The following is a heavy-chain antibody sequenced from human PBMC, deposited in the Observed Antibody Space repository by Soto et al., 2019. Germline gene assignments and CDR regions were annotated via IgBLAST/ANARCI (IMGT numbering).Heavy chain of an antibody. Sequence: EVQLVESGGGLVKPGGSLRLSCAASGFTCSNAWMNWVRQAPWKGLEWVGRIKSKTDGGTTDYAAPVKGRFTISRDDSKNTLYLQMNSLKTEDTAVYYCTTAQIWFGELLGMDVWGQGTTVTVSS. J-gene: IGHJ6*02. V-gene: IGHV3-15*07. CDR1: GFTCSNAW. CDR3: TTAQIWFGELLGMDV. CDR2: IKSKTDGGTT. D-gene: IGHD3-10*01.